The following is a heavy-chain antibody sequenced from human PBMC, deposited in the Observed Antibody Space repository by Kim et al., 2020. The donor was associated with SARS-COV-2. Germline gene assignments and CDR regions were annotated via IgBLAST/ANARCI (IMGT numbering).Heavy chain of an antibody. CDR3: AREGGSYQRYFDL. J-gene: IGHJ2*01. D-gene: IGHD1-26*01. V-gene: IGHV1-18*01. Sequence: AQKDQARVTMTTDTSTSTAYMELRSLRSDDTAVYYCAREGGSYQRYFDLWGRGTLVTVSS.